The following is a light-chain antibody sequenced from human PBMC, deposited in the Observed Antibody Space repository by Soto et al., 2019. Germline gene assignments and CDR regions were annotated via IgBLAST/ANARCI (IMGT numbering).Light chain of an antibody. CDR2: DAS. J-gene: IGKJ1*01. V-gene: IGKV1-39*01. CDR3: QQSYSTPWT. Sequence: DIQMTQSPSSLSASVGDRVTITCRASQSISSYLNWYQQKPGKAPKLLIYDASSLQSGVPSRFSGSGSGTDFTLTISSLQPEDFATYYCQQSYSTPWTFVQGTKVEIK. CDR1: QSISSY.